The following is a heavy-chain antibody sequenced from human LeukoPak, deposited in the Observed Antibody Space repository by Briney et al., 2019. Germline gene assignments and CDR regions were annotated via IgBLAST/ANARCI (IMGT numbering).Heavy chain of an antibody. J-gene: IGHJ3*02. V-gene: IGHV3-53*01. CDR2: IYSGGST. Sequence: GGSLRLSCAASGFTVSSNYMSWVRQAPGKGLEWVSVIYSGGSTYYADSVKGRFTISRDNSKNTLYLQMNSLRAEDTAVYYCASGGVVVPAAVDAFDIWGQGTMVTVSS. CDR1: GFTVSSNY. D-gene: IGHD2-2*01. CDR3: ASGGVVVPAAVDAFDI.